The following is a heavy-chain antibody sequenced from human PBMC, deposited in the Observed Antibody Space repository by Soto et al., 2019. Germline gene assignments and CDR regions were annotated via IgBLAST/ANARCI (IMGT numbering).Heavy chain of an antibody. CDR1: GFTFSTYA. J-gene: IGHJ4*02. CDR2: ISGSGST. V-gene: IGHV3-23*01. Sequence: EVQLLESGGGLVQPGGSRRLSCAASGFTFSTYAMTWVRQAPGKGLAWLSSISGSGSTYYADSVKGRFTISRDNSKNTLYLQMNSLRAEDTAVYYCAKVISTSGSSLWGRGTLVTVSS. CDR3: AKVISTSGSSL. D-gene: IGHD3-10*01.